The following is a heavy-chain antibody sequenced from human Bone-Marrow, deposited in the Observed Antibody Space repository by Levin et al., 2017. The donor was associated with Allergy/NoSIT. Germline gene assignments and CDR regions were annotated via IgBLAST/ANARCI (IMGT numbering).Heavy chain of an antibody. V-gene: IGHV3-7*01. J-gene: IGHJ4*02. D-gene: IGHD5-18*01. CDR1: GFTFSKYW. CDR3: ASLDTSMVTGDC. CDR2: MKQDGSEK. Sequence: QTGGSLRLSCAASGFTFSKYWMSWVRQAPGKGLEWVANMKQDGSEKYYVASVKGRFTISRDNAKNSLYLQMNSLRAEDTAVYYCASLDTSMVTGDCWGQGTLVTVSS.